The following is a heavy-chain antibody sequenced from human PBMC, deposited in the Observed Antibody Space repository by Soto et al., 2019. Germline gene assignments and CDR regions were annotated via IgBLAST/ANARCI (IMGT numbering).Heavy chain of an antibody. Sequence: QVQLVESGGGVVQPGRSLRLSCAASGFTFSSYGMHWVRQAPGKGLEWVAVISYDGSNKYYADSVKGPFTISRDNSQTPLYLQMISPSAEDTAVYYCAKDPDLDYDFWSGYPSRWCQGTLVTVSS. CDR2: ISYDGSNK. J-gene: IGHJ4*02. V-gene: IGHV3-30*18. CDR3: AKDPDLDYDFWSGYPSR. D-gene: IGHD3-3*01. CDR1: GFTFSSYG.